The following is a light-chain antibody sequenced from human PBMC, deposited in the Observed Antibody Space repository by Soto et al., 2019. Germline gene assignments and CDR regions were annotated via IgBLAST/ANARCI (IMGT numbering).Light chain of an antibody. CDR2: QDS. CDR3: QAWDSSTDVV. CDR1: KLGDKY. V-gene: IGLV3-1*01. J-gene: IGLJ2*01. Sequence: SYELTQPPSVSVSPGQTASITCSGDKLGDKYACWYQQKPGQSPVLVIYQDSKRPSGIPERFSGSNSGDTGTLTISGTQAMDEADYYCQAWDSSTDVVFGGGTKLTVL.